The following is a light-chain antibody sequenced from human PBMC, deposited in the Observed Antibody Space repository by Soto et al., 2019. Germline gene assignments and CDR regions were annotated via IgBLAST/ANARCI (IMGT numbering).Light chain of an antibody. J-gene: IGKJ5*01. V-gene: IGKV3-11*01. CDR1: QSVSSY. CDR3: QQRGGWFPIT. Sequence: EIVLTQSPATLSLSPGERATLSCRASQSVSSYIAWYQHKPGQAPRLLIYDASNRATGIPARFSGRGSGTDFPPPIGTLELKVFEVFYVQQRGGWFPITFGQGPGLEIK. CDR2: DAS.